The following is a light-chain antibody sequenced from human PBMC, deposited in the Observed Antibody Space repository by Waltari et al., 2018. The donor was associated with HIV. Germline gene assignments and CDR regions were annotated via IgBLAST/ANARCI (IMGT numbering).Light chain of an antibody. CDR3: KTRDRSGNLYV. V-gene: IGLV3-19*01. Sequence: SSEVTQDPAVSVALGQTVKITCQGDNLRPYYASWYQQKPGQAPVLVSYGKNKRPAEIPDRFSSSASRNTASLTITGAQAEDEADYYCKTRDRSGNLYVFGTGTTVTVL. CDR1: NLRPYY. CDR2: GKN. J-gene: IGLJ1*01.